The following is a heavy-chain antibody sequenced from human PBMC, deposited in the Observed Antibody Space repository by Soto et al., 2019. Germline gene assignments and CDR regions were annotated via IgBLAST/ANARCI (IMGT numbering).Heavy chain of an antibody. CDR3: AGGQYYFDY. D-gene: IGHD3-10*01. Sequence: QVQLVESGGGVVQPGRSLRLSCAASGFPFTTYGMHWVREGPGKGLEWVAVISYDGSNKYYADSVKGRFTISRDNSKNPLYLQMNSLRPEDTALYYCAGGQYYFDYRGQGTLVTVSS. CDR2: ISYDGSNK. CDR1: GFPFTTYG. V-gene: IGHV3-30*03. J-gene: IGHJ4*02.